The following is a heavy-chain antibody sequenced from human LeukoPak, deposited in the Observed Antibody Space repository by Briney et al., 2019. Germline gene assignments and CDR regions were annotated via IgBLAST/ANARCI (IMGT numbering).Heavy chain of an antibody. Sequence: PGGSLRLSCVASEFTFSSFAMSWVRQAPGKGLDWVSAISGSGGSTYYADSVKGRFTVSRDNSKNTLYLQMNSLRAEDTAVYLCAKVLYSGSYSPYYYAMDVWGQGTTVTVSS. CDR2: ISGSGGST. V-gene: IGHV3-23*01. D-gene: IGHD1-26*01. J-gene: IGHJ6*02. CDR1: EFTFSSFA. CDR3: AKVLYSGSYSPYYYAMDV.